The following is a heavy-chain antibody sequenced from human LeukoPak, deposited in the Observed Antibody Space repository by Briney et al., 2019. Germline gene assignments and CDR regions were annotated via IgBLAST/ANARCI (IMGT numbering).Heavy chain of an antibody. CDR3: ARSSYYGSGPYAFDI. J-gene: IGHJ3*02. V-gene: IGHV3-48*04. D-gene: IGHD3-10*01. CDR1: GFTFSSYA. Sequence: GGSLRLSCAASGFTFSSYAMHWVRQAPGKGLEWVSYISSSGSTIYYADSVKGRFTISRDNAKNSLYLQMNSLRAEDTAVYYCARSSYYGSGPYAFDIWGQGTMVTVSS. CDR2: ISSSGSTI.